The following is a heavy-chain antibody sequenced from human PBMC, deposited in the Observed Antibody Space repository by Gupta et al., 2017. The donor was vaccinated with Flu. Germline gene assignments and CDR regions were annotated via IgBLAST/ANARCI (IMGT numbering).Heavy chain of an antibody. Sequence: VRLVESGGGLVKPGGSLRLSCGVSGFSFDQYPVNWFRQAPGKGLQWVSSIGTSGHTYHADSVRGRFAISRDYATSSVYLQMNSLRPEDTAVYYCARGTQWLIPIDYWGQGILVTVSS. J-gene: IGHJ4*02. V-gene: IGHV3-69-1*01. CDR3: ARGTQWLIPIDY. D-gene: IGHD6-19*01. CDR2: IGTSGHT. CDR1: GFSFDQYP.